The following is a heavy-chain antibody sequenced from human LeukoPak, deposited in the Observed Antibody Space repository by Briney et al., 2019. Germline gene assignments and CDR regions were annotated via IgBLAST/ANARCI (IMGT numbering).Heavy chain of an antibody. CDR3: ARDKLRGRFDY. V-gene: IGHV3-21*01. CDR2: ISSSSSYI. D-gene: IGHD3-16*01. CDR1: GFTFSSYS. Sequence: GGSLRLSCAASGFTFSSYSMNWVRQAPGEGLEWVSSISSSSSYIYYADSVKGRFTISRDNAKNSLYLQMNSLRAEDTAVYYCARDKLRGRFDYWGQGTLVTVSS. J-gene: IGHJ4*02.